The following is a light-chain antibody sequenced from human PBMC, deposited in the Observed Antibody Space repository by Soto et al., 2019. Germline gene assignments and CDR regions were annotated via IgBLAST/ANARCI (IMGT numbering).Light chain of an antibody. Sequence: IMLKQSPGTLSLYQGERSTLSCRASQSVSSSYLAWYQQKPGQAPRLLIYGASTRASGIPDRFSGSGSGTDFTLTISSLEPEDFAVYYCQQRSNWPREITFGQGTLLEV. CDR2: GAS. J-gene: IGKJ5*01. CDR3: QQRSNWPREIT. V-gene: IGKV3D-20*02. CDR1: QSVSSSY.